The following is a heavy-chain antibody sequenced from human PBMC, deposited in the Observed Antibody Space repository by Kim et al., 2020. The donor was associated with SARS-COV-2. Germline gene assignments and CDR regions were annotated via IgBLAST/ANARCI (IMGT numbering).Heavy chain of an antibody. CDR2: INPSGGST. Sequence: ASVKVSCKASGYTFTSYYMHWVRQAPGQGLEWMGIINPSGGSTSYAQKFQGRVTMTRDTSTSTVYMELSSLRSEDTAVYYCARVRSGYRKSNDAFDIWGQGTMVTVSS. D-gene: IGHD3-3*01. CDR3: ARVRSGYRKSNDAFDI. CDR1: GYTFTSYY. V-gene: IGHV1-46*01. J-gene: IGHJ3*02.